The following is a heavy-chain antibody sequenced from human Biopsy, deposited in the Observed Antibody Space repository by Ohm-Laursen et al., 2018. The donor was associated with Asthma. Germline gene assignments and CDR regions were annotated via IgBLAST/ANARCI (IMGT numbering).Heavy chain of an antibody. Sequence: SVKVSCKSLGGTFNTYVIGWVRQAPGQGLEWMGGINSVFGTTTYPQKFQDRVTIAADDSTSTVYMELSSLRSEDTAVYYCARKAGSCISRTYYSLDFWGQGTLVTVSS. V-gene: IGHV1-69*13. CDR1: GGTFNTYV. CDR2: INSVFGTT. D-gene: IGHD1-26*01. J-gene: IGHJ4*02. CDR3: ARKAGSCISRTYYSLDF.